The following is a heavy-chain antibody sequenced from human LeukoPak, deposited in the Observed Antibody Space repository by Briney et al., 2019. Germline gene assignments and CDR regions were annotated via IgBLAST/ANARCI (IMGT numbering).Heavy chain of an antibody. CDR1: GGSFSGYY. V-gene: IGHV4-34*01. CDR3: ASGELGYYFDY. Sequence: SEALSLTCAVYGGSFSGYYWSWIRQPPGKGLEWIGEINHSGSTNYNPSLKSRVTISVDTSKNQFSLKLSSVTAADTAVYYCASGELGYYFDYWGQGTLVTVSS. J-gene: IGHJ4*02. CDR2: INHSGST. D-gene: IGHD1-26*01.